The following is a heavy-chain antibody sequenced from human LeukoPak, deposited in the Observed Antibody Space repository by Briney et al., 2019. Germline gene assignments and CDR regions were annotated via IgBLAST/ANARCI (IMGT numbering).Heavy chain of an antibody. CDR1: GYTFTSYD. J-gene: IGHJ4*02. CDR2: MNPNSGNT. CDR3: ARISSSSDFDY. V-gene: IGHV1-8*03. Sequence: ASVKVSCKASGYTFTSYDINWVRQATGQGLEWMGWMNPNSGNTGYAQKFQGRVTITRNTSISTAYMELSSLRSEDTAVYYCARISSSSDFDYWGQGTLVTVSS. D-gene: IGHD6-6*01.